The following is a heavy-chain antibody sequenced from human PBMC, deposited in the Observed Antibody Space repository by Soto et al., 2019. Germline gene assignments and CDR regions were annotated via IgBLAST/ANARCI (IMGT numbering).Heavy chain of an antibody. CDR3: ARAATDIVVVVAARGYNWFDP. CDR1: GYTFTSYG. Sequence: GASVKVSCKASGYTFTSYGISWVRQAPGQGLEWMGWISAYNGNTNYAQKLQGRVTMTTDTSTSTAYMELRSLRSDDTAVYYCARAATDIVVVVAARGYNWFDPWGQGTLVTVSS. CDR2: ISAYNGNT. D-gene: IGHD2-15*01. J-gene: IGHJ5*02. V-gene: IGHV1-18*01.